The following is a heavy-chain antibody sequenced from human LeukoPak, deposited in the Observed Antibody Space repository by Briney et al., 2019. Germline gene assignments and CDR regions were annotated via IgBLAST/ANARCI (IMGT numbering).Heavy chain of an antibody. D-gene: IGHD3-16*01. CDR1: GGSINNYY. Sequence: SETLSLTCTVSGGSINNYYWSWIRQPPGKGLEWIGYLYHSGGTNYNPSLKSRVTISVDTSKNQFSLRLTSVTATDTAVYFCARVLRGEDLDFWGQGTLVTVSS. V-gene: IGHV4-59*01. CDR3: ARVLRGEDLDF. J-gene: IGHJ4*02. CDR2: LYHSGGT.